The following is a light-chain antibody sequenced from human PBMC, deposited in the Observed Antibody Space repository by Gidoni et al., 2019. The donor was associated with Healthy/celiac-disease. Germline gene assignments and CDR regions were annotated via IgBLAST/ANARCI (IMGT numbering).Light chain of an antibody. Sequence: QSALTQPASVSGSPGQSITISCTGTSSDVGGYNYVSWYQQHPGKATKLMIYDVSNRASGVSNRFSGSKSGNTASLTISGLQAEDEADYYCSSHTSSSTPYVFGTGTKVTVL. CDR1: SSDVGGYNY. CDR3: SSHTSSSTPYV. V-gene: IGLV2-14*01. CDR2: DVS. J-gene: IGLJ1*01.